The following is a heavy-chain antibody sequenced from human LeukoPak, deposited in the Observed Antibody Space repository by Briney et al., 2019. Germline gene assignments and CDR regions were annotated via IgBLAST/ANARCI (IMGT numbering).Heavy chain of an antibody. V-gene: IGHV3-30*02. Sequence: GGSLRLSCAASGFIFRTYGMHWVRQAPGKGLEWVAFIRFDGTKQYYGESVKGRFTISRDNSKNTLYLEMSSLRGEDTALYNCVKIGADPSPDYLFYFYMDVWGKGTTVTVSS. CDR3: VKIGADPSPDYLFYFYMDV. D-gene: IGHD1-26*01. J-gene: IGHJ6*03. CDR2: IRFDGTKQ. CDR1: GFIFRTYG.